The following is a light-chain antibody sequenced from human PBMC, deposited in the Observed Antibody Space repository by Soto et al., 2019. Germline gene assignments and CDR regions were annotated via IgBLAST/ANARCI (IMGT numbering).Light chain of an antibody. CDR3: MQRKEFPVT. J-gene: IGKJ4*01. V-gene: IGKV2-40*01. CDR2: TMS. Sequence: DIVMTQTPLSLPVTPGAPASISCSSSQSLFDSDDGTTYLDWYLQKPVQSPQLLTYTMSYLASGVPDRFSGSGSGTDFTLKISRVEAEDVGVYYCMQRKEFPVTFGGGTKVEIK. CDR1: QSLFDSDDGTTY.